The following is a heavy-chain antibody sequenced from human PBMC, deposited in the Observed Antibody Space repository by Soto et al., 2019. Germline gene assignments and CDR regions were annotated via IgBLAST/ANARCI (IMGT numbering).Heavy chain of an antibody. Sequence: CHIHPRTCAIPRVRVPWWRAAWHCITQTPSPGLEWLGRTYYRSKWYNDYAVSVKSRITINPDTCKNQCSLQLNSVTPEDTAVYYCARVPNPFRLKMGYEDAFDVWVQGTMVTVSS. CDR1: RVRVPWWRAA. D-gene: IGHD5-12*01. CDR3: ARVPNPFRLKMGYEDAFDV. CDR2: TYYRSKWYN. J-gene: IGHJ3*01. V-gene: IGHV6-1*01.